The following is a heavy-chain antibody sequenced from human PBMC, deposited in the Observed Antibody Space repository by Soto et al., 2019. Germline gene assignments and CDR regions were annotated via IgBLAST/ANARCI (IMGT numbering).Heavy chain of an antibody. J-gene: IGHJ4*02. CDR2: IYYSGST. Sequence: PSETLSLTCTVSGGSTSSYYWSRIRQPPGKGLEWVGYIYYSGSTNYNPSLKSRVTISVDTSKVQFSLTLSSETAADTAVHYRTRGAKRTRPYYYGGSGYYPGPHVYWGQGTLVTVSS. CDR3: TRGAKRTRPYYYGGSGYYPGPHVY. D-gene: IGHD3-22*01. V-gene: IGHV4-59*01. CDR1: GGSTSSYY.